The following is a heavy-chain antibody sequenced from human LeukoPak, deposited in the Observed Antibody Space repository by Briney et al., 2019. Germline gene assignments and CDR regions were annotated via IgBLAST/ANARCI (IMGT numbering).Heavy chain of an antibody. D-gene: IGHD3-3*01. CDR3: ARGRGDPYDFWSGGDPV. Sequence: SETLSLTCTVSGGSISSYYWSWIRQPPGKGLEWIGYIYYSGSTNYNPSLKSRVTISVDTSKNQFSLKLSSVTAADTAVYYCARGRGDPYDFWSGGDPVWGQGTLVTVSS. CDR2: IYYSGST. J-gene: IGHJ4*02. CDR1: GGSISSYY. V-gene: IGHV4-59*12.